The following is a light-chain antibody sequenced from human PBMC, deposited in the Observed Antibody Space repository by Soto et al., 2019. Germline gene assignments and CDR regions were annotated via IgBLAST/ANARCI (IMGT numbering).Light chain of an antibody. CDR3: QQYGSSRT. CDR1: QSVTSNY. CDR2: DAS. J-gene: IGKJ1*01. V-gene: IGKV3-20*01. Sequence: EIVLTQSPGTLSLSPGERATLSCRASQSVTSNYLAWYQQKPGQAPRLLIYDASNRATGIPARFSGSGSGTDFTLTISSLEPEDFAVYYCQQYGSSRTFGQGTKGDIK.